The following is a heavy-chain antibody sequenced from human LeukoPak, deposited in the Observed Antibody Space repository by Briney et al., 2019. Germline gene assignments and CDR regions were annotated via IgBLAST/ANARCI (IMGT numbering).Heavy chain of an antibody. D-gene: IGHD3-10*01. J-gene: IGHJ4*02. CDR1: GFTFSTYW. CDR2: IKYDGSMT. Sequence: GGSLRLSCAASGFTFSTYWMHWVRQAPGKGLVWVSRIKYDGSMTTYGDSVKGRFSISRDNAKNTVDLQMNSLRAEDTAVYYCARDFLNYYGSGGSADWGQGTLVTVSS. CDR3: ARDFLNYYGSGGSAD. V-gene: IGHV3-74*01.